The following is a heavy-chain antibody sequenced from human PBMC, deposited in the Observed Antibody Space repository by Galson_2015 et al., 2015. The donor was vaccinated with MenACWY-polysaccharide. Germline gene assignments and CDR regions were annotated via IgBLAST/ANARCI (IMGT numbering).Heavy chain of an antibody. CDR2: IRSKLYGGTT. CDR1: GFNFGDYA. D-gene: IGHD2-2*01. V-gene: IGHV3-49*04. J-gene: IGHJ3*02. CDR3: TRIFECSSTACLSNFDI. Sequence: SLRLSCAASGFNFGDYAMSWVRQAPGKGLEWVGFIRSKLYGGTTDYAASVRGRFTISRDDSKSIAYLQMNSLETEDTAVYYCTRIFECSSTACLSNFDIWGQGTMVTVSS.